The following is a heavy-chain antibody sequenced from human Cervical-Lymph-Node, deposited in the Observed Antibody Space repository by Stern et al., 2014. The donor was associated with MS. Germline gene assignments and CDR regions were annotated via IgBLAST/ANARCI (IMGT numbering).Heavy chain of an antibody. D-gene: IGHD6-6*01. CDR2: IIPIFGTA. CDR1: GGTFTTNV. Sequence: VQLVESGAEVKKPGSSVKVSCKASGGTFTTNVISWVRQAPGQGLEWMGGIIPIFGTALYAQKFQGRVTITANDSTRAAYMELSSLRSEDTAVYYCARAAYSTSSYNYWGQGTLVIVSS. V-gene: IGHV1-69*01. CDR3: ARAAYSTSSYNY. J-gene: IGHJ4*02.